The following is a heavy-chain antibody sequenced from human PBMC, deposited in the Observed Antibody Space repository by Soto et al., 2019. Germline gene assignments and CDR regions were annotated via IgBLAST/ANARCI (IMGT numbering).Heavy chain of an antibody. D-gene: IGHD2-21*01. V-gene: IGHV3-33*01. J-gene: IGHJ6*03. CDR1: GFTFSSYG. Sequence: GGSLRLSCAASGFTFSSYGMHWVRHAPGKGLEWVAVIWYDGSNKYYADSVKGRFTISRDNSKNTLYLQMNSLRAEDTAVYYCARDPGEEPYYYYYYMDVWGKGTTVTVSS. CDR3: ARDPGEEPYYYYYYMDV. CDR2: IWYDGSNK.